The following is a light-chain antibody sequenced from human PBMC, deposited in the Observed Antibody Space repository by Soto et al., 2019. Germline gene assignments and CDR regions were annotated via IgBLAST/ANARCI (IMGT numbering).Light chain of an antibody. CDR1: QSISSY. CDR3: QQSYTTPWT. Sequence: DIQMTQSPSSLSASVGDRVTITCRASQSISSYLNWYQQKPGKAPKLLIYAASSLQTGVPSRFSGSGSGTDFTLTINSLQPEDFAIYHCQQSYTTPWTFGQGTKVEIK. CDR2: AAS. J-gene: IGKJ1*01. V-gene: IGKV1-39*01.